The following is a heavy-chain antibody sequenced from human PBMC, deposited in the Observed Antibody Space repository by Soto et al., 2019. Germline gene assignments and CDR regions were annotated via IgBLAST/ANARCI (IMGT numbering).Heavy chain of an antibody. CDR1: GYSFTSYW. J-gene: IGHJ4*02. CDR3: ARQVGSSSLKIDY. V-gene: IGHV5-10-1*01. D-gene: IGHD6-6*01. CDR2: IDPSDSYT. Sequence: GESLKISCKGSGYSFTSYWISWVRQMPGKGLEWMGRIDPSDSYTNYSPSFQGHVTISADKSISTAYLQWSSLKASDTAMYYCARQVGSSSLKIDYWGQGTPVTVSS.